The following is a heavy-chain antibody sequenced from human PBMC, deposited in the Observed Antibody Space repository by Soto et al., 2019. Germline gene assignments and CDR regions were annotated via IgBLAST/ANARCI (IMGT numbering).Heavy chain of an antibody. J-gene: IGHJ4*02. CDR3: ARDPLYCSGGSCYGYFEY. V-gene: IGHV1-69*13. CDR1: GGTFSSYA. Sequence: SVKVSCKASGGTFSSYAISWVRQAPGQGLEWMGGIIPIFGTANYAQKFQGRVTITADESTSTAYMELSSLRSEDTAVYYCARDPLYCSGGSCYGYFEYCGQGTMVTVSS. CDR2: IIPIFGTA. D-gene: IGHD2-15*01.